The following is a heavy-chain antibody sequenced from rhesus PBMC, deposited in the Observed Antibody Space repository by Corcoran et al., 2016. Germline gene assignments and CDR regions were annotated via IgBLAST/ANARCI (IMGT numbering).Heavy chain of an antibody. CDR3: ARDRAAAGRFDY. CDR2: IYGSRGST. D-gene: IGHD6-31*01. Sequence: QVQLQESGPGVVKPSETLSLTCAVSGGSISGGYDWSWIRQSPGKGLEWIGYIYGSRGSTNDNPSRKNRVTILKDASKNEFSLKLSSVTAADTAVYYCARDRAAAGRFDYWGQGVLVTVSS. V-gene: IGHV4-76*01. CDR1: GGSISGGYD. J-gene: IGHJ4*01.